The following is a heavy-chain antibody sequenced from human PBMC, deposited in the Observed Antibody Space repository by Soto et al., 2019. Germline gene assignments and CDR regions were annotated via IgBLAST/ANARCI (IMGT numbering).Heavy chain of an antibody. CDR3: ARGRGTNYGMDV. J-gene: IGHJ6*02. V-gene: IGHV4-31*03. CDR2: IYYSGST. CDR1: GGSISSGGYY. Sequence: PSETLSLTCTVSGGSISSGGYYWSWIRQHPGKGLEWIGYIYYSGSTYYNPSLKSRVPISVDQSKNQFSLNLSSVTAADTAVYYCARGRGTNYGMDVWGQGTTVTVSS.